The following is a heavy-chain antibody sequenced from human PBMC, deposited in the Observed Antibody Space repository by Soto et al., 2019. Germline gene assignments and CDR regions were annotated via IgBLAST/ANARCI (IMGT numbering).Heavy chain of an antibody. D-gene: IGHD2-2*01. CDR2: ISGNGDAT. CDR3: AKDGDSAVVIVPAAKPFDY. CDR1: GFNIRTYV. Sequence: EVLLLESGGGLVQPGGSLRLSCTVSGFNIRTYVISWLRQAPGQGLEWVSAISGNGDATYYADSVKGRFTISKDNSRNTRYLQMKSLRAEDTAIYYCAKDGDSAVVIVPAAKPFDYWGQGTLVTVSS. J-gene: IGHJ4*02. V-gene: IGHV3-23*01.